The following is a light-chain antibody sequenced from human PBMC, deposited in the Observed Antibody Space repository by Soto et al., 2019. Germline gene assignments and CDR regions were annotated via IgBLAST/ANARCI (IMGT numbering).Light chain of an antibody. CDR2: AAS. V-gene: IGKV1-9*01. J-gene: IGKJ4*01. CDR1: QSISSH. CDR3: QHLDSFPLA. Sequence: DIQLTQSPSFLSASVGDRVTITCRASQSISSHVAWYRQKSGKAPMLLIYAASTLQSGVPSRFSGSGSGTEFTLTISSLHTEEFATYYCQHLDSFPLAFGGGTPVEI.